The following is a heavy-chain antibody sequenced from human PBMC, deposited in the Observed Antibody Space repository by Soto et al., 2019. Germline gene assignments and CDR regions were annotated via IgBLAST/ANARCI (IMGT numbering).Heavy chain of an antibody. J-gene: IGHJ4*02. CDR3: ERVKLGGHSDD. V-gene: IGHV1-18*01. D-gene: IGHD2-15*01. CDR2: VSPYYGNT. CDR1: GYNFTDFS. Sequence: ASVKVSCKTSGYNFTDFSITWVRQAPGQGLERMGWVSPYYGNTKYTEKFQDRVTMTADTSTNTVYLEQRTLTSDDTAVYYWERVKLGGHSDDWGQGTLVTVSS.